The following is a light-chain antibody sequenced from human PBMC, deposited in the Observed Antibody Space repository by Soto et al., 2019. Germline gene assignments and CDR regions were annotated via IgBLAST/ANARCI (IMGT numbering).Light chain of an antibody. V-gene: IGLV1-44*01. CDR3: STWDDRLTGWV. J-gene: IGLJ3*02. Sequence: QAVVTQPPSASGTPGQRVIISCSGSRSNIQSNTVNWYQQLPGTAPKLLIHSDNMRPSGVPDRFSGSKSGTSASLAISGLQSEDEADDYCSTWDDRLTGWVFGGGTKLTVL. CDR2: SDN. CDR1: RSNIQSNT.